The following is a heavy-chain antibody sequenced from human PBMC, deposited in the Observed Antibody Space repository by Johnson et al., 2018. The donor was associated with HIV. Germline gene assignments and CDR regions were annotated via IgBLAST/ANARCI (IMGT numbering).Heavy chain of an antibody. V-gene: IGHV3-13*01. D-gene: IGHD1-26*01. CDR1: RFTFSSYA. Sequence: VQLVETGGGLIQPGGSLRLSCVASRFTFSSYALHWVRQATGKGLEWVSAIGTAGDTYYPGSVKGRFIISRENAKNSLYLQMNSLRVGDTAVYYCATGVGATIWEDAFDMWGQGTMVTVSS. CDR3: ATGVGATIWEDAFDM. CDR2: IGTAGDT. J-gene: IGHJ3*02.